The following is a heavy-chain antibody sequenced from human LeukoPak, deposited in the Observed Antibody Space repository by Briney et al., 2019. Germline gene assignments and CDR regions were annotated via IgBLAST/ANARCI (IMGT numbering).Heavy chain of an antibody. D-gene: IGHD5-24*01. J-gene: IGHJ4*02. CDR3: ARRVEMATSYQLIDY. CDR2: IYYSGST. Sequence: PSETLSLTCTVSGGSISSSSYYWGWIRQPPGKGLEWIGSIYYSGSTYYNPSLKSRVTISVDTSKNQFSLKLSSVTAADTAVYYCARRVEMATSYQLIDYWGQGTLVTVSS. CDR1: GGSISSSSYY. V-gene: IGHV4-39*01.